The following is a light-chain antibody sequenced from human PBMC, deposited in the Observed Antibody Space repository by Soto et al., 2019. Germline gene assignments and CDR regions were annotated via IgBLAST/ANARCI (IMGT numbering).Light chain of an antibody. J-gene: IGLJ3*02. V-gene: IGLV1-40*01. Sequence: QSVLTQPPSVSGAPGQRVTISCPGSSSNIGAGYDVHWYQQLLGTAPKLLIYGNSNRPSGVPDRFSGSKSGTSASLAITGLQAEDEADYYCQSYDSSLSGWGFGGGTKLTGL. CDR3: QSYDSSLSGWG. CDR2: GNS. CDR1: SSNIGAGYD.